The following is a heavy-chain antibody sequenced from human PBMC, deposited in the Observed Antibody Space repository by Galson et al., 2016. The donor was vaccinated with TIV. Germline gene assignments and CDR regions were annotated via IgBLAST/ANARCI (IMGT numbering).Heavy chain of an antibody. D-gene: IGHD3-9*01. J-gene: IGHJ6*02. V-gene: IGHV1-69*13. CDR1: GGSFSSYV. CDR3: ATDRNPAFDTYHHYYGMDV. CDR2: INPLLGTT. Sequence: SVKVSCKASGGSFSSYVFNWVRQGPGQGLEWMGGINPLLGTTKHAQGFQGRVTITADESTGTAYMELSGLTSGDTAVYYCATDRNPAFDTYHHYYGMDVWGQGTTVTVSS.